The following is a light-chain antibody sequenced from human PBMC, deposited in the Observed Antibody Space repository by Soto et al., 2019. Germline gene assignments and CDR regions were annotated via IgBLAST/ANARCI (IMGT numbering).Light chain of an antibody. Sequence: QSVLTQPASVCGSPGQAVTVSCTGTSDDIGRYNHVSWYQQHPGKAPKLMISEVTNRPSGVSNRFSGSKSGNTASLTISRLQVEDEADYYCASYRTFNSYVFGTEIKIT. V-gene: IGLV2-14*01. CDR3: ASYRTFNSYV. J-gene: IGLJ1*01. CDR1: SDDIGRYNH. CDR2: EVT.